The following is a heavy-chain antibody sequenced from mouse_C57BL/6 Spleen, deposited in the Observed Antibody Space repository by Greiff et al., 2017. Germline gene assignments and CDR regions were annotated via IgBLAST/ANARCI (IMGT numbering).Heavy chain of an antibody. D-gene: IGHD1-3*01. J-gene: IGHJ2*01. CDR2: INPGDGDT. V-gene: IGHV1-82*01. CDR1: GYAFSSSC. CDR3: ENLSGAYFDY. Sequence: QVQLQQSGPELVKPGASVKISCKASGYAFSSSCMNWVQQSPGKGLEWIGRINPGDGDTNYTGKFKGKATLTADKSSSTASMQLSSLTSEDAAVDFCENLSGAYFDYWGQGTTLTVSS.